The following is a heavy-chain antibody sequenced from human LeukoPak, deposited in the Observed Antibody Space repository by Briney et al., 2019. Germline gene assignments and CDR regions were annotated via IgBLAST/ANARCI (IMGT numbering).Heavy chain of an antibody. Sequence: GGSLRLSCAASGFTFSSYEMNWVRQAPGKGLEWVANIKQDGSEKYYVDSVKGRFTISRDNAKNSLYLQLNSLRAKDTAVYYCARSPYTSGWYGVGYWGQGTLVTVSS. CDR1: GFTFSSYE. D-gene: IGHD6-19*01. V-gene: IGHV3-7*01. CDR2: IKQDGSEK. CDR3: ARSPYTSGWYGVGY. J-gene: IGHJ4*02.